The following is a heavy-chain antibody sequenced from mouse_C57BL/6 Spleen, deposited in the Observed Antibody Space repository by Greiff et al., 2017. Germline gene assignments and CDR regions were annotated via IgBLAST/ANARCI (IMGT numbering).Heavy chain of an antibody. CDR3: ARRDDYEGAWFAY. Sequence: QVQLQQPGAELVMPGASVKLSCKASGYTFTSYWMHWVKQRPGQGLEWIGEIDPSDSYTNYNQKFKGKSTLTVDKSSSTAYMQRSSLTSEDSAVYYCARRDDYEGAWFAYWGQGTLVTVSA. CDR2: IDPSDSYT. V-gene: IGHV1-69*01. J-gene: IGHJ3*01. CDR1: GYTFTSYW. D-gene: IGHD2-4*01.